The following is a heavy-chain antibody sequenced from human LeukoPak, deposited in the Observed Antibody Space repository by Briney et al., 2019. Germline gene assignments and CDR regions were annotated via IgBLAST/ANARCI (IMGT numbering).Heavy chain of an antibody. CDR3: ARDIQLWFYGMDV. Sequence: GGSLRLSCAASGFTFSSYWMSWVRQAPGKGLEWVANIKQDGSEKYYVDSVKGRFTISRDNAKSSLYLQMNSLRAEDTAVYYCARDIQLWFYGMDVWGQGTTVTVSS. D-gene: IGHD5-18*01. V-gene: IGHV3-7*01. CDR1: GFTFSSYW. J-gene: IGHJ6*02. CDR2: IKQDGSEK.